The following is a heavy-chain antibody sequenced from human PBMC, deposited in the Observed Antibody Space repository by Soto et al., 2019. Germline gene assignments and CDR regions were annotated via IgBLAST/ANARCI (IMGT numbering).Heavy chain of an antibody. CDR1: GYTYSNYG. CDR2: ISDFEAGA. D-gene: IGHD3-9*01. CDR3: VRDYDIWGEDWFDP. V-gene: IGHV1-18*01. J-gene: IGHJ5*02. Sequence: QVQLVQSGTEVKKPGASVKVSCKASGYTYSNYGISWVRQAPGQGLEWMGWISDFEAGANYGQRFRGRVTLTIDTATSTAYMELRRLTSDDTAVDYCVRDYDIWGEDWFDPWGQGTLVIVSS.